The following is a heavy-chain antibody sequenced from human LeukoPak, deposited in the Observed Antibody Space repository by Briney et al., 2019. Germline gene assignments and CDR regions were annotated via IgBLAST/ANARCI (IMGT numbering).Heavy chain of an antibody. D-gene: IGHD3-3*01. Sequence: PGGSLRLSCAASGFTFSSYSMNWVRQAPGKGLEWVSSISSSSSYIYYADSVKGRFTISRDNAKNSLYLQMNSLRAEDTAVYYCARASFWSGYDCPHFDYWGQGTLVTVSS. V-gene: IGHV3-21*01. CDR1: GFTFSSYS. CDR2: ISSSSSYI. J-gene: IGHJ4*02. CDR3: ARASFWSGYDCPHFDY.